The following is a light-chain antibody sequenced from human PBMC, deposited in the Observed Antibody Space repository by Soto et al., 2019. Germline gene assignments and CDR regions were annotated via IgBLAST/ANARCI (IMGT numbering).Light chain of an antibody. J-gene: IGLJ2*01. CDR2: NNN. CDR3: AVWDDSLSGMV. V-gene: IGLV1-44*01. Sequence: QLVLTQPPSASGTPGQRVTISCSGSSSNIETNTVDWYQHLPGTAPKVLIFNNNQRPSGVPDRFFGSKSGTSASLAISGLQSEDEADYYCAVWDDSLSGMVFGGGTKLTVL. CDR1: SSNIETNT.